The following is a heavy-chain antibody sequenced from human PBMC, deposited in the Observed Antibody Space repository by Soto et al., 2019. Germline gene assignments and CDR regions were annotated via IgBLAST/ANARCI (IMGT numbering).Heavy chain of an antibody. V-gene: IGHV3-30*18. CDR3: AKVANWLARPAPFDY. Sequence: VLLLESGGGLVQPGGSLRLSCAASGFTFSTYAMSWVRQAPGKGLEWVAVISYDGSNKYYADSVKGRFTISRDNSKNTLYLQMNSLRAEDTAVYYCAKVANWLARPAPFDYWGQGTLVTVSS. CDR1: GFTFSTYA. D-gene: IGHD6-19*01. J-gene: IGHJ4*02. CDR2: ISYDGSNK.